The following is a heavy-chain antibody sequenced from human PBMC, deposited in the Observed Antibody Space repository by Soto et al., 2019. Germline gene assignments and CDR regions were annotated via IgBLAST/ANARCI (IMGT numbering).Heavy chain of an antibody. Sequence: ASVKVSCKASGYTFSSYAMHWVRQAPGQRLEGMGWINAGYGNTKSSQKFQDRVTISRDTSASTAYRELTSLRSEDTAVYYCARDTGDGTFDFWGQGTLVTVS. CDR1: GYTFSSYA. D-gene: IGHD7-27*01. J-gene: IGHJ4*02. CDR2: INAGYGNT. V-gene: IGHV1-3*01. CDR3: ARDTGDGTFDF.